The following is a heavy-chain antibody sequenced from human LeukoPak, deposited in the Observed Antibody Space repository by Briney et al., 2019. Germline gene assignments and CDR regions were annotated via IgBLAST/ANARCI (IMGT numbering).Heavy chain of an antibody. J-gene: IGHJ6*02. CDR3: AKTDNYYAMDV. CDR2: ISGSGGRT. Sequence: GGSLRLSSAASGFTFSTYAMSWVRQAPGKGLEWVSVISGSGGRTYYADSVKGRFTISRDKAKNTLYLQMSSLRGEDTAVYYCAKTDNYYAMDVWGQGTTVTVSS. CDR1: GFTFSTYA. V-gene: IGHV3-23*01.